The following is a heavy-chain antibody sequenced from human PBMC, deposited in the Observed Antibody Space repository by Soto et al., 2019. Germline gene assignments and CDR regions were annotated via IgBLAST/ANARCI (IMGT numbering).Heavy chain of an antibody. CDR2: IFYSGST. D-gene: IGHD6-13*01. Sequence: PSETLSLTCTVSGGSVSSGSYCWSWIRQPPGKGLEWIGYIFYSGSTNYNPSLKSRVNMSVATSKNQFSLKLTSVTAADTAVYYCARLRSMAAAGTFDYWGQGTLVTV. CDR1: GGSVSSGSYC. V-gene: IGHV4-61*01. CDR3: ARLRSMAAAGTFDY. J-gene: IGHJ4*02.